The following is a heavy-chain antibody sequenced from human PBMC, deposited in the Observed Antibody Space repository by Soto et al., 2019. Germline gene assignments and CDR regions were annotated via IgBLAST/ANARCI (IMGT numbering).Heavy chain of an antibody. J-gene: IGHJ6*02. V-gene: IGHV1-46*01. Sequence: QVDLVPSGAAVKKPGASVTISCKASGSAITRYYIHWVRQAPGRGLEWMGIINPGGGSASYAQKFQDRVTIDKDTSTGTVYMDLRSLRTEDTAVYSCARETSGWSLNGLDVWGQGTTVNVSS. CDR2: INPGGGSA. D-gene: IGHD6-19*01. CDR1: GSAITRYY. CDR3: ARETSGWSLNGLDV.